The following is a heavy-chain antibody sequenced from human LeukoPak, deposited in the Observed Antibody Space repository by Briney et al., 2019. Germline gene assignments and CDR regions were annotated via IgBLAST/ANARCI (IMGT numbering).Heavy chain of an antibody. J-gene: IGHJ4*02. V-gene: IGHV3-53*01. CDR1: GFTFSSYW. D-gene: IGHD3-10*01. CDR3: VRDIGSYPPEK. CDR2: MYSHGLT. Sequence: GGSLRLSCAASGFTFSSYWMNWARQAPGKGLEWVSLMYSHGLTSYGDSVRGRFTISRDTSKNTLHHQMNSLRAEDTAIYHCVRDIGSYPPEKWGQGTLVTVPS.